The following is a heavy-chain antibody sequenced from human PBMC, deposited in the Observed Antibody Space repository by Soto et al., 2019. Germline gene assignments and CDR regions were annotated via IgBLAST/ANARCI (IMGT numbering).Heavy chain of an antibody. CDR2: ISGSGGST. CDR1: GFTFSSYA. D-gene: IGHD6-25*01. Sequence: GGSLRLACAASGFTFSSYAMSWVRQAPGKGLEWVSAISGSGGSTYYADSVKGRFTISRDNSKNTLYLQMNSLRAEDTAVYYCAKLAATGRGVEAYFDYWGQGTLVTSPQ. CDR3: AKLAATGRGVEAYFDY. J-gene: IGHJ4*02. V-gene: IGHV3-23*01.